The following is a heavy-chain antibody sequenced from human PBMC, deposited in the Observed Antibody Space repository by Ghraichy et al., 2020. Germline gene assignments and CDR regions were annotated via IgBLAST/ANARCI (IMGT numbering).Heavy chain of an antibody. D-gene: IGHD2/OR15-2a*01. Sequence: SVKVPCKASGGTFSSYAISWVRQAPGQGLEWMGGIIPIFGTANYAQKFQGRVTITADESTSTAYMELSSLRSEDTAVYYCARDFSHPDYFWFDPWGQGTLVTVSS. V-gene: IGHV1-69*13. CDR3: ARDFSHPDYFWFDP. CDR2: IIPIFGTA. CDR1: GGTFSSYA. J-gene: IGHJ5*02.